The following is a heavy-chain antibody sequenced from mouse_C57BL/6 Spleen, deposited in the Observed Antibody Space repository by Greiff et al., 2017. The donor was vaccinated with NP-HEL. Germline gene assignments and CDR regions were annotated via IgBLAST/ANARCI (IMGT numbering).Heavy chain of an antibody. V-gene: IGHV1-64*01. CDR3: ARVTTVVDYYFDY. J-gene: IGHJ2*01. D-gene: IGHD1-1*01. CDR2: IHPDSGST. Sequence: QVQLQQPGAELVKPGASVKLSCKASGYTFTSYWMHWVKQRPGQGLEWIGMIHPDSGSTNYNEKFKSKATLTVDKSSSTAYMQLSSLTSEDSAVYYCARVTTVVDYYFDYWGQGTTLTVSS. CDR1: GYTFTSYW.